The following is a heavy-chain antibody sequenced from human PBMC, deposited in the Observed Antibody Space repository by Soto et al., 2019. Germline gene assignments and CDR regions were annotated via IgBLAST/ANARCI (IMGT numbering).Heavy chain of an antibody. D-gene: IGHD3-10*01. CDR2: LYYGGTM. J-gene: IGHJ6*02. CDR1: GFTVRSNF. V-gene: IGHV3-53*01. CDR3: SRDSGDHSPSGTWGDV. Sequence: APLVESGGTLIQPGGSLRLSCAASGFTVRSNFFTWVRQAPGKGLEWVSTLYYGGTMSYADSVKGRFTISRDDSKNTLFLQMNSLRAEDTAVYYCSRDSGDHSPSGTWGDVWGQGTTVTVSS.